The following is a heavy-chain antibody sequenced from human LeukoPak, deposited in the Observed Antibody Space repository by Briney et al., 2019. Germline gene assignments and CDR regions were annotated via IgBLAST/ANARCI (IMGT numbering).Heavy chain of an antibody. J-gene: IGHJ6*02. V-gene: IGHV4-59*12. CDR2: MYYSGST. CDR1: GDSISSYY. CDR3: ARDYRYYYYYYGMDV. Sequence: PSETLSLTCTVSGDSISSYYWSWIRQSPGKGLEWIGHMYYSGSTNYNPSLKSRVTISVDMSKKQFSLNLSSVTAADTAVYYCARDYRYYYYYYGMDVWGQGTTVTVSS. D-gene: IGHD1-14*01.